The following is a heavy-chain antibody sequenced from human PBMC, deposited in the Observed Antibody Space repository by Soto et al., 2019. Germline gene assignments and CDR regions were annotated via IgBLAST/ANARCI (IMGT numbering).Heavy chain of an antibody. CDR2: IYSGGST. CDR3: ASESGSWANDY. J-gene: IGHJ4*02. Sequence: HPGGSLRLSCAASGLIVSSNYMSWVRQAPGKGPEWVSLIYSGGSTYYADSVRGRFTISRDNSKNTLYLQMNSLRVEDTAVYYCASESGSWANDYWGQGTLVTVSS. D-gene: IGHD1-26*01. CDR1: GLIVSSNY. V-gene: IGHV3-66*01.